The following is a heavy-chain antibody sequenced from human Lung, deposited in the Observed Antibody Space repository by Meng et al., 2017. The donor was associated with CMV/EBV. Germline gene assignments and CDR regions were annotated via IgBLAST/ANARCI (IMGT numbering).Heavy chain of an antibody. Sequence: GGSLRLXCAASGFIFTNYWMTWVRQAPGKGLEWVANIKQDGSEKYYVDSVKGRFTVYRDNAKNSLYLQMNSLRAEDTAVYYCARDAPYCSSTSCYYSYGLDFXGQGXTVTVSS. CDR1: GFIFTNYW. CDR2: IKQDGSEK. CDR3: ARDAPYCSSTSCYYSYGLDF. V-gene: IGHV3-7*01. D-gene: IGHD2-2*01. J-gene: IGHJ6*02.